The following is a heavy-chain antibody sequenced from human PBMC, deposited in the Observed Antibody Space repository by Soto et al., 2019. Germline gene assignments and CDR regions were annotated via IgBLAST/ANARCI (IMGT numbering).Heavy chain of an antibody. D-gene: IGHD5-18*01. V-gene: IGHV3-30*18. CDR3: AKEDTPHYYGMDV. Sequence: HPGGSLRLSCAASGFTFSSYGMHWVRQAPGKGLEWVAVISYDGSNKYYADSVKGRFAISRDNSKNTLYLQLNSLRADDTAVYYCAKEDTPHYYGMDVWGQGTTVTVSS. CDR2: ISYDGSNK. CDR1: GFTFSSYG. J-gene: IGHJ6*02.